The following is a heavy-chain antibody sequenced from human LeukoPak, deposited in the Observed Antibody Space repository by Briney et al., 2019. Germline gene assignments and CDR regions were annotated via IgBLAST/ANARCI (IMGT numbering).Heavy chain of an antibody. V-gene: IGHV4-4*02. D-gene: IGHD6-13*01. Sequence: SETLSLTCAVSGGSISSNDWWTWVRQSPGKGLEWIGEVHNDGSTKYNPSLKSRLTISVDKSKNQFSLKLTSVTAADTAVYYCARGSSWYAGSDYWGQGTLVTVSS. CDR3: ARGSSWYAGSDY. CDR2: VHNDGST. CDR1: GGSISSNDW. J-gene: IGHJ4*02.